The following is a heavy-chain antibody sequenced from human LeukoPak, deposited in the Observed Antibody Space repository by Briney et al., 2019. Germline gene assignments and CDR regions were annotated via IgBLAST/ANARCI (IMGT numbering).Heavy chain of an antibody. D-gene: IGHD1-26*01. CDR3: ARARPGGSYYRFSFDY. CDR1: GFTFSSYG. CDR2: IWYDGSNK. V-gene: IGHV3-33*01. Sequence: PGGSLRLSCAASGFTFSSYGMHWVRQAPGKGLEWVAVIWYDGSNKYYADSVKGRFTISRDNSKNTLYLQMNSLRAEDTAVYYCARARPGGSYYRFSFDYWGQGTLVTVSS. J-gene: IGHJ4*02.